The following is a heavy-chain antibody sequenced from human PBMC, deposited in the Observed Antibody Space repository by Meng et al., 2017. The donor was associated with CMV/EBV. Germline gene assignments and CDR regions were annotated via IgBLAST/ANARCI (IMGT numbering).Heavy chain of an antibody. CDR1: GFTFSSYS. CDR3: ARDRSSVDFWSGYYAYYYGMDV. Sequence: GESLKISSAASGFTFSSYSMNWVRQAPGKGLEWVSSISSSSSYIYYADSVKGRFTISRDNAKNSLYLQMNSLRTEDTAVYYCARDRSSVDFWSGYYAYYYGMDVWGQGTTVTVSS. J-gene: IGHJ6*02. D-gene: IGHD3-3*01. V-gene: IGHV3-21*01. CDR2: ISSSSSYI.